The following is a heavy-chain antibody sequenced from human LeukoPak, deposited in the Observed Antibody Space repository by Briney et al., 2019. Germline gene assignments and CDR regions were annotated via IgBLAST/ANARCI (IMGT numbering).Heavy chain of an antibody. V-gene: IGHV4-59*01. CDR3: ARDAPGYSYPDY. CDR1: GGSISSYY. Sequence: PSETLSLTCTVSGGSISSYYWSWIRQPPGKGLEWIGYIYYSGSTNYNPSLKSRVTISVDTSKNQFSLKLSSVTAADTAVYYCARDAPGYSYPDYWGQGTLVTVSS. J-gene: IGHJ4*02. CDR2: IYYSGST. D-gene: IGHD5-18*01.